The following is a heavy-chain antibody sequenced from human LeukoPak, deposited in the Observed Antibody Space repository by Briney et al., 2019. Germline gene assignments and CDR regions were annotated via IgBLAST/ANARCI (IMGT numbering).Heavy chain of an antibody. J-gene: IGHJ4*02. CDR1: GGSISSYY. V-gene: IGHV4-59*08. CDR3: ARLFAAYCGGDCYAADY. CDR2: IYYSGST. D-gene: IGHD2-21*02. Sequence: SETLSLTCTVSGGSISSYYWSWIRQPPGKGLEWIGYIYYSGSTNYNPSLKSRVTISVDTSKNQFSLKLSSVTAADTAVYYCARLFAAYCGGDCYAADYWGQGTLVTVSS.